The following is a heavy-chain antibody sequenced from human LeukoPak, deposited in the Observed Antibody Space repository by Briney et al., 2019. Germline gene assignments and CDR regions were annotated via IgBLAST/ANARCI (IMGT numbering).Heavy chain of an antibody. D-gene: IGHD1-7*01. Sequence: PGGSLRLSCAASGFTFSDYGMNWVRQAPGKGLEWVSSISTSSSYIYYADSVKGRFTISRDNAKNSLYLQMNSLRAEDTAVYYCARGWNSDYFDYWGQGTLVTVSS. CDR1: GFTFSDYG. CDR2: ISTSSSYI. J-gene: IGHJ4*02. V-gene: IGHV3-21*01. CDR3: ARGWNSDYFDY.